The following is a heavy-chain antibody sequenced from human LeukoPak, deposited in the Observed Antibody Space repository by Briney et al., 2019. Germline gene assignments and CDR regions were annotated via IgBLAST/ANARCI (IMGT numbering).Heavy chain of an antibody. CDR2: ISSSSSTI. CDR1: GFTFSSYS. D-gene: IGHD3-10*01. CDR3: ARSLLWFGELPSLIDY. V-gene: IGHV3-48*02. Sequence: AGGSLRLSCAASGFTFSSYSMNWVRQAPGKGLEWVSYISSSSSTIYYADSVKGRFTISRDNAKNSLYLQMNSLRDEDTAVYYCARSLLWFGELPSLIDYWGQGTLVTVSS. J-gene: IGHJ4*02.